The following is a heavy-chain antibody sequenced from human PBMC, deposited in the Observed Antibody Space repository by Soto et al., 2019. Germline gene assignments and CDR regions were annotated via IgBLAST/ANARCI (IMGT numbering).Heavy chain of an antibody. D-gene: IGHD3-22*01. CDR2: ISYDGSNK. CDR3: AKDADPYYYDSSGYYVDY. Sequence: QPGGSLRLSCAASGFTFSSYGMHWVRQAPGKGLEWVAVISYDGSNKYYADSVKGRFTISRDNSKNTLYLQMNSLRAEDTAVYYCAKDADPYYYDSSGYYVDYWGQGTLVTVSS. CDR1: GFTFSSYG. V-gene: IGHV3-30*18. J-gene: IGHJ4*02.